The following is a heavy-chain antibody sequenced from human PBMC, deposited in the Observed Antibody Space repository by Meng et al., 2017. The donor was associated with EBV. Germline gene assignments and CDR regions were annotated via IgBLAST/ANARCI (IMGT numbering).Heavy chain of an antibody. V-gene: IGHV1-69*01. Sequence: QRQLLQSAGEVKRPGSSVKAPCKTSGGPFRYYAISWVRQAPGQGLEWLGGFLPRLGAPNYAQKFHGRVKIAADESTSTQYMDMSSLRSEDTAIFYCASESGRGYTPYYWGQGTLVTVSS. CDR1: GGPFRYYA. CDR2: FLPRLGAP. D-gene: IGHD3-10*01. J-gene: IGHJ4*02. CDR3: ASESGRGYTPYY.